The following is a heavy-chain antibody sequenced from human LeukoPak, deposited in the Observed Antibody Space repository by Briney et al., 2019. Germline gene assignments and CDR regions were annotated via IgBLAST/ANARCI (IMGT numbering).Heavy chain of an antibody. J-gene: IGHJ6*02. CDR1: GGSISSSSYY. CDR3: ARHGRRGYSYGTRGYGMDV. Sequence: PSETLSLTCTVSGGSISSSSYYWGWIRQPPGKGLEWIGSIYYSGSTYYNPSLKSRVTISVDTSKNQFSLKLSSVTAADTAVYCCARHGRRGYSYGTRGYGMDVWGQGTTVTVSS. CDR2: IYYSGST. D-gene: IGHD5-18*01. V-gene: IGHV4-39*01.